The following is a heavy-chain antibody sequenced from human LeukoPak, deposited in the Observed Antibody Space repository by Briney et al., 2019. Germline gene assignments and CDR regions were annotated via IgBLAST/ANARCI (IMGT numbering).Heavy chain of an antibody. Sequence: ASVKVSCKASGYTFTSYGISWVRQAPGRGLEWMGWISAYNGNTNYAQKLQGRVTMTTDTSTSTAYMELRSLRSDDTAVYYCARGSRRVYYYDSSGSDFDYWGQGTLVTVSS. V-gene: IGHV1-18*01. CDR1: GYTFTSYG. CDR2: ISAYNGNT. J-gene: IGHJ4*02. D-gene: IGHD3-22*01. CDR3: ARGSRRVYYYDSSGSDFDY.